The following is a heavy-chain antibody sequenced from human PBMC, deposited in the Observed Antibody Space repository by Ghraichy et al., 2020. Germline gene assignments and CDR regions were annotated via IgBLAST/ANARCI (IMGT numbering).Heavy chain of an antibody. J-gene: IGHJ3*02. CDR3: VRAPYNDDGFYDDGFDT. CDR1: GGSVNSANYS. V-gene: IGHV4-30-2*01. CDR2: IYSSGST. D-gene: IGHD3-16*01. Sequence: SETLSLTCAVSGGSVNSANYSWSWIRQPPGKGLEWIGYIYSSGSTYYNSSLKGRVTISADGSKNQISLRLTSVTAADTAVYYCVRAPYNDDGFYDDGFDTWGQGTKVTVSS.